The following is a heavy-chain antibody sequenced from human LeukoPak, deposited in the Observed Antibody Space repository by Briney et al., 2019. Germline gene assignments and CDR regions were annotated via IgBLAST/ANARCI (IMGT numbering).Heavy chain of an antibody. Sequence: SVKVCCKASGGTFSTYAVSWVRQAPGQGLEWMGGIIPIFGKADYAQKFQDRVTITADESTSTAYMELSSLRSEDTALYYCARAGEYCSGGSCYSGVYFDYWGQGTLVTVSS. V-gene: IGHV1-69*13. CDR1: GGTFSTYA. J-gene: IGHJ4*02. CDR2: IIPIFGKA. D-gene: IGHD2-15*01. CDR3: ARAGEYCSGGSCYSGVYFDY.